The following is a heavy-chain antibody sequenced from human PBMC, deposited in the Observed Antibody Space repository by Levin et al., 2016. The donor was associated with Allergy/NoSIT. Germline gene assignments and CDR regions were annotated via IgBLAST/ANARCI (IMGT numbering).Heavy chain of an antibody. CDR2: IDPSDSYT. CDR3: ARHPTVLRFLEWLEDY. CDR1: GYSFTSYW. V-gene: IGHV5-10-1*01. D-gene: IGHD3-3*01. Sequence: GGSLRLSCKGSGYSFTSYWISWVRQMPGKGLEWMGRIDPSDSYTNYSPSFQGHVTISADKSISTAYLQWSSLKASDTAMYYCARHPTVLRFLEWLEDYWGQGTLVTVSS. J-gene: IGHJ4*02.